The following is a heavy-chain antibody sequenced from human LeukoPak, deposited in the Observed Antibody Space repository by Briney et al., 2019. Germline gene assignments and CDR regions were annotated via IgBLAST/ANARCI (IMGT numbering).Heavy chain of an antibody. CDR1: GGSVSSGSYY. D-gene: IGHD5-18*01. V-gene: IGHV4-61*01. CDR3: ARSRSGYSYDHAAFDI. J-gene: IGHJ3*02. Sequence: SETLSLTCTVSGGSVSSGSYYWSWIRQPPGKGLEWIAYIDYRGSTTYNPSLKSRVTISVDTSRNQFSLKLSSVTAADTAVYYCARSRSGYSYDHAAFDIWGQGTMVTVSP. CDR2: IDYRGST.